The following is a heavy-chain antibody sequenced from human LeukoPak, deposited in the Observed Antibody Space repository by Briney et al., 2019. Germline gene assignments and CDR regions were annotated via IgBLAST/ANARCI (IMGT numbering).Heavy chain of an antibody. Sequence: ASVKVSCKASGYTFTSYDINWVRQATGQGLEWVGWMNPNSGNTGYAQKFQGRVTITRNTSISTAYMELSSLRSEDTAVYYCARIVYGRLAAAAKGFDYWGQGTLVTVSS. CDR3: ARIVYGRLAAAAKGFDY. V-gene: IGHV1-8*03. J-gene: IGHJ4*02. CDR2: MNPNSGNT. CDR1: GYTFTSYD. D-gene: IGHD6-13*01.